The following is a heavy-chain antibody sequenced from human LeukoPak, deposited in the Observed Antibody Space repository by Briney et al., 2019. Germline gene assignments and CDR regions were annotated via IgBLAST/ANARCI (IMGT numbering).Heavy chain of an antibody. J-gene: IGHJ4*02. CDR1: GYTFTGYY. D-gene: IGHD5-12*01. Sequence: ASVKVSCKASGYTFTGYYIHWIRQAPGQGLEWMGWVNPHSGVTNYAQKFQGRVTMTRDTSISTGYMELSSLRSDDTAVYYCARDRGIVATITLADYWGQGTLVTVSS. V-gene: IGHV1-2*02. CDR2: VNPHSGVT. CDR3: ARDRGIVATITLADY.